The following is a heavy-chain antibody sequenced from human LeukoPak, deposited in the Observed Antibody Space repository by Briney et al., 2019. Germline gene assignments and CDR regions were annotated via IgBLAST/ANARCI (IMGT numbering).Heavy chain of an antibody. J-gene: IGHJ4*02. V-gene: IGHV4-39*07. Sequence: KPSETLSLTCTVSGGSISSSSYYWGWIRQPPGKGLEWIGSIYYSGSTYYNPSLKSRVTISVDTSKNQFSLKLSSVTAADTAVYYCASSLGYCSGGSCYSTASFDYWGQGTLVTVSS. CDR3: ASSLGYCSGGSCYSTASFDY. CDR2: IYYSGST. CDR1: GGSISSSSYY. D-gene: IGHD2-15*01.